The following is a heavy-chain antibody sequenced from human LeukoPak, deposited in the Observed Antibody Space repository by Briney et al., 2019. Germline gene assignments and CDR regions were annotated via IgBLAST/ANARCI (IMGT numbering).Heavy chain of an antibody. CDR2: IIGSGSST. CDR3: AKAMFRGVVSSGWFDS. V-gene: IGHV3-23*01. J-gene: IGHJ5*01. Sequence: GGSLRLSCAGSGFIFSNYGMSWVRQAPGKGLEWVSGIIGSGSSTYYADSVKGRFTISRDESKNTLYLQMNRLRGEDTAKYYCAKAMFRGVVSSGWFDSWGQGSLVIVSS. CDR1: GFIFSNYG. D-gene: IGHD3-10*01.